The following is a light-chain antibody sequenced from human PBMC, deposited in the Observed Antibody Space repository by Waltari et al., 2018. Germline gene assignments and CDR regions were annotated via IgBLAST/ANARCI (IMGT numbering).Light chain of an antibody. CDR2: AAS. CDR1: QGISNR. J-gene: IGKJ1*01. CDR3: QQYNDYPWT. V-gene: IGKV1-16*02. Sequence: DIQMTQSPSSLSATVGDRVSNSCRASQGISNRLAWFLQKPGKAPTSLIYAASSLQSGVPSKFSGSGSGPDFTLTISGLHPEDCATYYCQQYNDYPWTFGQGTKVEIK.